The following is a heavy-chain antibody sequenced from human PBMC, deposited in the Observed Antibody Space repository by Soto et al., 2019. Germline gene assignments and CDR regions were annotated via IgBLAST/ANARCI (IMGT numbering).Heavy chain of an antibody. V-gene: IGHV4-30-4*01. D-gene: IGHD3-3*02. Sequence: SETLSLTCTVSGGSISSADSYWSWIRQPPGKGLEWIGYIYFVGSPYYNPSLKSRVTISLDTSKSQFSLNLSSVTAADTAVYWCASVETRQLTSPFYGMDVWGQGTTVTVSS. CDR1: GGSISSADSY. J-gene: IGHJ6*02. CDR2: IYFVGSP. CDR3: ASVETRQLTSPFYGMDV.